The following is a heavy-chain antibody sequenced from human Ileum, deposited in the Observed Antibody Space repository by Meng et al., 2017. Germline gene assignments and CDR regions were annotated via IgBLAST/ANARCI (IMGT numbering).Heavy chain of an antibody. D-gene: IGHD6-13*01. Sequence: GPGLVKAWGTPSVPRAVSCGCMSSTNWWCWVRKAPGKGLEWIGENYQSGSTNYNPFLQSRATISVDKSKIQFSLKLSSVTVADTAVYYCASLGPRTAAGRVYYFDYWGQGTLVTVSS. V-gene: IGHV4-4*02. J-gene: IGHJ4*02. CDR2: NYQSGST. CDR3: ASLGPRTAAGRVYYFDY. CDR1: CGCMSSTNW.